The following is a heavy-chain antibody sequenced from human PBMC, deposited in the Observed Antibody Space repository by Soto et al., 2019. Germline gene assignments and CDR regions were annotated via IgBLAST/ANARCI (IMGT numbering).Heavy chain of an antibody. D-gene: IGHD3-10*01. CDR2: IYYSGST. CDR1: GGSISSGGYY. Sequence: SETLSLTCTVSGGSISSGGYYWSWIRQHPGKGLEWIGYIYYSGSTYYNPSLKSRVTISVDTSKNQFSLKLSSVTAADTAVYYCATYYYGSGSPNWFDPWGQGTLVTVSS. V-gene: IGHV4-30-4*08. J-gene: IGHJ5*02. CDR3: ATYYYGSGSPNWFDP.